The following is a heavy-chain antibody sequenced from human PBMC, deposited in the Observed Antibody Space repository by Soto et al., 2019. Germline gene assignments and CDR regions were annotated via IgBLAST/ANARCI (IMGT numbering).Heavy chain of an antibody. CDR2: IHYNGST. J-gene: IGHJ4*02. Sequence: SETQSLTCTVSGGSVSSGSDSWSWIRQPPGKGLEWIGNIHYNGSTKYSPSLKSRVTMSVDTSKNHFSLKLISVTTADTAVYFCAREGNLGRWIQPLDSWGQGTLVTVSS. CDR3: AREGNLGRWIQPLDS. CDR1: GGSVSSGSDS. D-gene: IGHD2-2*03. V-gene: IGHV4-61*03.